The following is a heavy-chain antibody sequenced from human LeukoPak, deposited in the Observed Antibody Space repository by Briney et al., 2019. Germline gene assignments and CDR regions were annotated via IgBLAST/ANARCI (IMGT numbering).Heavy chain of an antibody. Sequence: KPGGSLRLSCAASGFTFSSYSMNCVRQAPGEGLEWVSSISSSSSYIYYADSVKGRFTISRDNAKNSLYLQMNSLRAEDTAVYYCARDVGNGLWHWYFDLWGRGTLVTVSS. V-gene: IGHV3-21*01. D-gene: IGHD4-23*01. J-gene: IGHJ2*01. CDR2: ISSSSSYI. CDR1: GFTFSSYS. CDR3: ARDVGNGLWHWYFDL.